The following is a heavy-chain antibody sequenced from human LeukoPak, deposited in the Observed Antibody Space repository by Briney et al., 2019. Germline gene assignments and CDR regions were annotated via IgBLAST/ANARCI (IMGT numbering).Heavy chain of an antibody. J-gene: IGHJ5*02. CDR2: INHSGST. D-gene: IGHD3-9*01. V-gene: IGHV4-34*01. Sequence: PSETLSLTCAVYGGSLSGYYWSWIRQPPGKGLEWIGEINHSGSTNYNPSLKSRVTISVDTSKNQFSLKLSSVTAADTAVYYCASGRWATDMYFDWLSINWFDPWGQGTLVTVSS. CDR1: GGSLSGYY. CDR3: ASGRWATDMYFDWLSINWFDP.